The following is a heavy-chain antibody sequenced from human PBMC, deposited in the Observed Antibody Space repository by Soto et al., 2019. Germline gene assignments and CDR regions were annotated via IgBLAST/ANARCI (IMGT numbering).Heavy chain of an antibody. CDR2: ISGGGNDR. Sequence: VQLLESGGSLVQPGGSLTLSCAASGFPFSSYAMSWVRQTPEKGLEWVAGISGGGNDRYYADFVKGRFTCSRDNSRNFLYLQMSSLRADDTAMYFCVRSLFMVAPDNEPFDYWGQGTLVTVSS. CDR1: GFPFSSYA. D-gene: IGHD5-12*01. CDR3: VRSLFMVAPDNEPFDY. V-gene: IGHV3-23*01. J-gene: IGHJ4*02.